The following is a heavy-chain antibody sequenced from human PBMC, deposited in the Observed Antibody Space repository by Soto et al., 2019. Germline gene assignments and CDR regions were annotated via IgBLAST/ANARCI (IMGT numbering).Heavy chain of an antibody. CDR3: ATVGWELPLYWYFDL. D-gene: IGHD1-26*01. J-gene: IGHJ2*01. CDR2: FDPEDGET. V-gene: IGHV1-24*01. Sequence: GASVKVSCKVSGYTLTELSMHWVRQAPGKGLEWMGGFDPEDGETIYAQKFQGRVTMTEDTSTDTAYMELSSLRSEDTAVYYCATVGWELPLYWYFDLWGRGTLVTVSS. CDR1: GYTLTELS.